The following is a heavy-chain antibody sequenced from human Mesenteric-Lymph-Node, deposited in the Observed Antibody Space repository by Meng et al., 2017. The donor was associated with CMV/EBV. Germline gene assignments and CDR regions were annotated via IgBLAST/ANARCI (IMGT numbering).Heavy chain of an antibody. D-gene: IGHD1-7*01. Sequence: GGSLRLSCAASGFTFSSYEMNWVRQAPGKGLEWVSYITTSGSTTYYADSVKGRFTISRDNARNSLYLEMNSLRVEDTAVYYCARETVELDYWGQGTLVTVSS. CDR2: ITTSGSTT. CDR3: ARETVELDY. V-gene: IGHV3-48*03. J-gene: IGHJ4*02. CDR1: GFTFSSYE.